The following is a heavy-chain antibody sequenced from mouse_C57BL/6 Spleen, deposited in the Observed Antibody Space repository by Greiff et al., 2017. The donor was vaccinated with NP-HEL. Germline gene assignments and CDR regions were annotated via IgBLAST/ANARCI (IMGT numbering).Heavy chain of an antibody. CDR2: IDPETGGT. Sequence: QVQLKESGAELVRPGASVTLSCKASGYTFTDYEMHWVKQTPVHGLEWIGAIDPETGGTAYNQKFKGKAILTVDKSSSTAYMELRSLTSEDSAVYYCTRSPYLNVWFAYWGQGTLVTVSA. V-gene: IGHV1-15*01. CDR1: GYTFTDYE. CDR3: TRSPYLNVWFAY. J-gene: IGHJ3*01. D-gene: IGHD5-5*01.